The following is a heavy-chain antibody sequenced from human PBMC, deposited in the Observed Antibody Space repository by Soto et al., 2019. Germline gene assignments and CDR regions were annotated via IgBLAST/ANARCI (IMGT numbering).Heavy chain of an antibody. CDR2: ISSGGSPI. J-gene: IGHJ6*03. CDR3: ARDPRYCSGGNCYSAGKDHYYYDMDV. Sequence: QVQLVESGGGLVKPGGSLRLSCAASGFTFSDYYMSWIRQAPGKGLEWVSYISSGGSPIYYTDSVKGRFTISRDNAENSLYLQRNSLRAEATAVYYCARDPRYCSGGNCYSAGKDHYYYDMDVWGKGTTVTVSS. CDR1: GFTFSDYY. D-gene: IGHD2-15*01. V-gene: IGHV3-11*01.